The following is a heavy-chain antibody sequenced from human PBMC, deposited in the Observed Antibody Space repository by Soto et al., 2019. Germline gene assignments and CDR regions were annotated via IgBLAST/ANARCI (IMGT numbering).Heavy chain of an antibody. CDR1: GGSFSGYY. CDR2: IYHSGST. V-gene: IGHV4-34*01. J-gene: IGHJ6*02. CDR3: ARNMVDCSGSIYYYGMYV. Sequence: SETLSLTCAVYGGSFSGYYWSWIRQPPGKGLEWIGEIYHSGSTNYNPSLKSRVTISVDKSKNQFSLKLSSVTAADTAVYYCARNMVDCSGSIYYYGMYVWGQGTTVPVSS. D-gene: IGHD3-22*01.